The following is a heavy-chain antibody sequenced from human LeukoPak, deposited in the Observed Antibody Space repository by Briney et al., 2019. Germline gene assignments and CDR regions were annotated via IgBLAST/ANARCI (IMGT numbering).Heavy chain of an antibody. CDR1: GGSISSSSYY. J-gene: IGHJ4*02. CDR2: INYSGST. CDR3: ARAHYDSSGYYFDY. V-gene: IGHV4-39*07. Sequence: KASETLSLTCTVSGGSISSSSYYWGWIRQPPGKGLEWIGSINYSGSTYYSPSLKSRVTISVDTSKNQFSLKVSSVTAADTAVYHCARAHYDSSGYYFDYWGQGTLVTVSS. D-gene: IGHD3-22*01.